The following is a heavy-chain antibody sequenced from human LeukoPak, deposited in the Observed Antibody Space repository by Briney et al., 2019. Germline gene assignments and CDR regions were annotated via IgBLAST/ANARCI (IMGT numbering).Heavy chain of an antibody. D-gene: IGHD4-17*01. Sequence: GGSLRLSCAVSGFTFSSYNMNWVRQAPGKGLEWVSSISSSGSSTFYADSVKGRSTISRDNAKSSLYLHMSSLRAEATAVYDCAREGGNNGDLDYWGQGTLVTVSS. V-gene: IGHV3-21*01. J-gene: IGHJ4*02. CDR3: AREGGNNGDLDY. CDR2: ISSSGSST. CDR1: GFTFSSYN.